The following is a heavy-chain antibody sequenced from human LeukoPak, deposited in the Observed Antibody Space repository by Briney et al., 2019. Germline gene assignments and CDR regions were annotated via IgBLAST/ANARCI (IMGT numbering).Heavy chain of an antibody. CDR1: GYTFTSYG. V-gene: IGHV1-18*01. CDR2: ISAYNGNT. D-gene: IGHD2-2*01. J-gene: IGHJ6*03. CDR3: ATSPCSTSCSSPREDYYYYYYMDV. Sequence: GASVKVSCKASGYTFTSYGVSWVRQAPGQGLEWMGWISAYNGNTNYAQKVQGRVTMTTDTSTSTAYMELRSLRSEDTAVYYCATSPCSTSCSSPREDYYYYYYMDVWGKRTTVTVSS.